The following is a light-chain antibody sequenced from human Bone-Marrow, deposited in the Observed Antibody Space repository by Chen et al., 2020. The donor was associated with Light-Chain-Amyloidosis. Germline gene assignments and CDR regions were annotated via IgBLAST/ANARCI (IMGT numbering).Light chain of an antibody. CDR2: WAS. J-gene: IGKJ2*01. Sequence: DIVMTQSPDSLTVSLGERATINCKSSQSILYSSNNRNYLAWYQQKPGQPPRLLIYWASTRESGVPDRLSGSGSGTDFTLTISSLQAEDVAVYYCQQYYNIPYTFGQGTKLEIK. CDR3: QQYYNIPYT. V-gene: IGKV4-1*01. CDR1: QSILYSSNNRNY.